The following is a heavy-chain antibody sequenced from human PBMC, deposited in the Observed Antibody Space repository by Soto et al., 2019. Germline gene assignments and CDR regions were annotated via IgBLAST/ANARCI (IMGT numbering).Heavy chain of an antibody. J-gene: IGHJ3*02. Sequence: SETLSLTCTVSGGSISSYYWSWIRQPPGKGLEWIGYIYYSGSTNYNPSLKSRVTISVDTSKNQFSLKLSSVTAADTAVYYCAGESPSDAFDIWGQGTMVTVSS. CDR2: IYYSGST. CDR3: AGESPSDAFDI. V-gene: IGHV4-59*01. CDR1: GGSISSYY.